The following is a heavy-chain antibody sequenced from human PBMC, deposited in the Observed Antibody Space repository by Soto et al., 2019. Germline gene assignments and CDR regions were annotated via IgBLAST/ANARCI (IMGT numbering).Heavy chain of an antibody. V-gene: IGHV1-69*02. D-gene: IGHD3-9*01. CDR3: AGGLYYVFLTGDYRRFEY. CDR2: IIPILGIA. Sequence: SVKVSCKASGGTFSSYTISWVRQAPGQGLEWMGRIIPILGIANYAQKFQGRVTITADKSTSTAYMELSSLRSEDTAVYYCAGGLYYVFLTGDYRRFEYCGQGTLVTVPS. CDR1: GGTFSSYT. J-gene: IGHJ4*02.